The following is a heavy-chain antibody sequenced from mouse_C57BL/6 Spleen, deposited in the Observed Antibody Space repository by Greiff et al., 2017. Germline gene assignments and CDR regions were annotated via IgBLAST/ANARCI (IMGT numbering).Heavy chain of an antibody. CDR1: GYSITSGYD. D-gene: IGHD1-1*01. Sequence: EVKVIESGPGMVKPSQSLSLTCTVTGYSITSGYDWHWIRHFPGNKLEWIGYISYSGSTNYNPSLKSRISITHDTSKNHFFLKLNSVTTEDTATYYCARGVYYYGSPYFDYWGQGTTLTVSS. CDR2: ISYSGST. J-gene: IGHJ2*01. CDR3: ARGVYYYGSPYFDY. V-gene: IGHV3-1*01.